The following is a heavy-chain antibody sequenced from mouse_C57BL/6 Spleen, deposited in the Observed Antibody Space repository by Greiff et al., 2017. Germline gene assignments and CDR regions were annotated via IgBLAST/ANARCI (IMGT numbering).Heavy chain of an antibody. J-gene: IGHJ4*01. D-gene: IGHD2-1*01. Sequence: EVMLVESGGGLVQPGGSLKLSCAASGFTFSDYGMAWVRQAPRKGPEWVAFISNLAYSIYYADTVTGRFTISSENSTNTLYLEMSSLTSEDPALYYFARLGGNYDYYAMDYWGQGTSVTVSS. CDR3: ARLGGNYDYYAMDY. V-gene: IGHV5-15*01. CDR2: ISNLAYSI. CDR1: GFTFSDYG.